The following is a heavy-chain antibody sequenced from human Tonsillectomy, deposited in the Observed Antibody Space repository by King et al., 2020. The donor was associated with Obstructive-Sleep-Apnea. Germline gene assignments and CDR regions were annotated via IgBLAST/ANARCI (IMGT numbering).Heavy chain of an antibody. V-gene: IGHV4-34*01. D-gene: IGHD3-10*02. CDR3: ARGPDYYVLTT. CDR2: INHSGST. CDR1: GGSFSGNY. Sequence: VQLQQWGAGLLKPSETLSLTCAVYGGSFSGNYWIGIRQPPGKGLEWIGEINHSGSTNSKPSLKSRVTISIDPSKNQFSLRLSSVTAADTAVYYCARGPDYYVLTTWGQGTLVTVSS. J-gene: IGHJ5*02.